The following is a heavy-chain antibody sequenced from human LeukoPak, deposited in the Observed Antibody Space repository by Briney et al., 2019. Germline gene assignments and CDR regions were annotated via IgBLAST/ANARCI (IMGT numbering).Heavy chain of an antibody. CDR1: GFTFSSYA. J-gene: IGHJ4*02. D-gene: IGHD3-10*01. CDR2: IGGSGGST. V-gene: IGHV3-23*01. CDR3: AKGAMVRGVIRYYFDY. Sequence: GGSLRLSCAASGFTFSSYAMSWVRQAPGKGLEWVSAIGGSGGSTYYADSVKGRFTISRDTSKNTLYLQMNSLRAEDTAVYYCAKGAMVRGVIRYYFDYWVQGTLVTVSS.